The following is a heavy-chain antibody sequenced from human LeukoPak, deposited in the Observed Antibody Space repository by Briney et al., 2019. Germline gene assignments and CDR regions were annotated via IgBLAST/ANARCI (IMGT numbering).Heavy chain of an antibody. CDR3: ARVGGTNYYYYGMDV. J-gene: IGHJ6*02. D-gene: IGHD1-26*01. Sequence: PSETLSLTCAVYGGSFSDYYWSWMRQSPGKGLEWIGEINHSGSTNYNPSLKSRVTISVDTSKNQFSLKLSSVTAADTAVYYCARVGGTNYYYYGMDVWGQGTTVTVSS. CDR2: INHSGST. CDR1: GGSFSDYY. V-gene: IGHV4-34*01.